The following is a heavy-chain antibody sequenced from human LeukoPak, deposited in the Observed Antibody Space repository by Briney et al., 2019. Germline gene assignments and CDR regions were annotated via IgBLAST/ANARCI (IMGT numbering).Heavy chain of an antibody. D-gene: IGHD4-17*01. Sequence: ASVKVSCKASGYSFISQYMHWVRQAPGQGLEWMGIINPRGGSTSYAQKFQGRVTMTRDTSTSTVYMELSSLRSEDTAAYYCAREYGSGGDYYFDYWGQGTLVTVSS. J-gene: IGHJ4*02. V-gene: IGHV1-46*01. CDR1: GYSFISQY. CDR2: INPRGGST. CDR3: AREYGSGGDYYFDY.